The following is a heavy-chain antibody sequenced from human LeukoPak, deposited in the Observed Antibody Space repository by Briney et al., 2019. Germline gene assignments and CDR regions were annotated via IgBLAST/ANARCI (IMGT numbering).Heavy chain of an antibody. Sequence: LPGGSLRLSCAASGFTFSIYSMNWVRQAPGRGLEWLSYIGSSGTTTYYADSVKGRFTISRDNAKNLLFLQMNSLRAEDTAVYYCANMAGVSRVGDAFDIWGQGTMVTVSS. D-gene: IGHD1-26*01. CDR2: IGSSGTTT. CDR3: ANMAGVSRVGDAFDI. V-gene: IGHV3-48*04. CDR1: GFTFSIYS. J-gene: IGHJ3*02.